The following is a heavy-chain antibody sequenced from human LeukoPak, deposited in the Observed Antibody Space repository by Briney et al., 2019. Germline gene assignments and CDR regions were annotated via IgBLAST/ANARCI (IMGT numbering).Heavy chain of an antibody. CDR2: IYSVGST. D-gene: IGHD3-22*01. CDR3: ARATYYYGSSLGY. V-gene: IGHV3-53*01. J-gene: IGHJ4*02. CDR1: GVTVSRNY. Sequence: GGSLRLSCAASGVTVSRNYMSCVREAPGEGLEWVSVIYSVGSTYYADSVKGRFTISRDNSKNTLYLQMNSLRAEDTAVYYCARATYYYGSSLGYWGQGTLVTVSS.